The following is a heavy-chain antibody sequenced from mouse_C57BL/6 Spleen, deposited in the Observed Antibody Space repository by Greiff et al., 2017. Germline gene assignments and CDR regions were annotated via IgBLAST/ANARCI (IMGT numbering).Heavy chain of an antibody. CDR3: ARWGFITTVVATGPYAMDD. CDR2: INPNYGTT. V-gene: IGHV1-39*01. CDR1: GYSFTDYN. Sequence: VQLQQSGPELVKPGASVKISCKASGYSFTDYNMNWVKQSNGKSLEWIGVINPNYGTTSYNQKFKGKATLTVDQSSTTAYMQLNSLTSEDSAVYYCARWGFITTVVATGPYAMDDWGQGTSVTVSS. J-gene: IGHJ4*01. D-gene: IGHD1-1*01.